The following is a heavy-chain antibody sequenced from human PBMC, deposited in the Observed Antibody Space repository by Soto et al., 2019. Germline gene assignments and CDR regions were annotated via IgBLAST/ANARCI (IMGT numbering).Heavy chain of an antibody. CDR3: ARVIRGYSGYEPLFDY. V-gene: IGHV1-2*04. J-gene: IGHJ4*02. CDR2: INPNSGGT. Sequence: ASVKVSCKASVYTFTGYYMHWVRQAPGPGLEWMGWINPNSGGTNYAQKFQGWVTMTRDTSISTAYMELSRLRSDDTAVYYCARVIRGYSGYEPLFDYWGQGTLVTVSS. CDR1: VYTFTGYY. D-gene: IGHD5-12*01.